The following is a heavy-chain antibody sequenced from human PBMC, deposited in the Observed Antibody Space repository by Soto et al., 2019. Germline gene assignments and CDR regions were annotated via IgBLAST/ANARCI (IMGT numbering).Heavy chain of an antibody. CDR2: IYHSGST. CDR3: ARFARDFWSGYLDY. D-gene: IGHD3-3*01. J-gene: IGHJ4*02. Sequence: SETLSLTCTVSGDSISSHYWSWIRQPPGKGLEWIGYIYHSGSTNYNPSLKSRVTISVDTSKNQFSLKLSSVTAADTAVYYCARFARDFWSGYLDYWGQGTLVTVSS. V-gene: IGHV4-59*11. CDR1: GDSISSHY.